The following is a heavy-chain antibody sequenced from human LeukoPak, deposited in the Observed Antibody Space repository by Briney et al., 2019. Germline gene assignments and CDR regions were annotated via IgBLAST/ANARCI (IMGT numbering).Heavy chain of an antibody. J-gene: IGHJ4*02. D-gene: IGHD2-21*02. CDR3: ARERTVVVTALSKEDYFDY. CDR1: GFTFTTYW. CDR2: ISSSGSTI. V-gene: IGHV3-48*04. Sequence: GESLRLSCAASGFTFTTYWMSWVRQAPGKGLEWVSYISSSGSTIYYADSVKGRFTISRDNAKNSLYLQMSSLRAEDTAVYYCARERTVVVTALSKEDYFDYWGQGTLVTVSS.